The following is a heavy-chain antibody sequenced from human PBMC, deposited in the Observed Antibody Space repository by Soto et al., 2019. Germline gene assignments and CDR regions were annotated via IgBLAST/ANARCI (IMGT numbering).Heavy chain of an antibody. CDR3: ARHQPLEYQLLDGYYMDV. V-gene: IGHV5-51*01. J-gene: IGHJ6*03. D-gene: IGHD2-2*01. Sequence: GESLKISCKGSGYSFTSYWIGWVRQMPGKGLEWMGIIYPGDSDTRYSPSFQGQVTISADKSISTAYLQWSSLKASDTAMYYCARHQPLEYQLLDGYYMDVWGKGTTVTVSS. CDR1: GYSFTSYW. CDR2: IYPGDSDT.